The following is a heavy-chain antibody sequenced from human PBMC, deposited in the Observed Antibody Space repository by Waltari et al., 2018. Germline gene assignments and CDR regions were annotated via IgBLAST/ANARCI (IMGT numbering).Heavy chain of an antibody. D-gene: IGHD1-1*01. J-gene: IGHJ3*02. CDR3: ARTTAEPRLEDSLHAFDI. CDR1: DYSISIGSS. Sequence: QVHLPESGTGLVQPSETLSLTCAVSDYSISIGSSWGWIRQPPGKGVGWIGGIYHSWSTYYNPSLKSRVTISVDTSKNQFALKLSSVTAADTAVYYCARTTAEPRLEDSLHAFDIWGQGTMVTVSS. CDR2: IYHSWST. V-gene: IGHV4-38-2*01.